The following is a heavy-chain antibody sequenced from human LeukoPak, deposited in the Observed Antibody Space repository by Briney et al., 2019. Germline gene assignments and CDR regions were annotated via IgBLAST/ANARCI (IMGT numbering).Heavy chain of an antibody. D-gene: IGHD2/OR15-2a*01. CDR2: IYYSGST. J-gene: IGHJ4*02. CDR3: AREGNTNYFDY. V-gene: IGHV4-59*01. CDR1: GGSISSYY. Sequence: NPPETLSLTCTVSGGSISSYYWSWIRQPPGRGLGWIGYIYYSGSTNYNPSLKSRVTISVDTSKNQFSLKLSSVTAADTAVYYCAREGNTNYFDYWGQGTLVTVSS.